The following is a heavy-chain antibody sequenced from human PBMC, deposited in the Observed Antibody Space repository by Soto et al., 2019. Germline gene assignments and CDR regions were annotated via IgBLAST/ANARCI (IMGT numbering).Heavy chain of an antibody. V-gene: IGHV3-23*01. Sequence: GGSLRLCCTASGCMFSSYALSWVRQAPGKGLEWVSAISASGDNAYYADSVQARSTISRDRSKSLYLQMKSLRAEDTAIYYCAKFFLAGTTGYLDSWGQAT. CDR3: AKFFLAGTTGYLDS. D-gene: IGHD1-1*01. J-gene: IGHJ5*01. CDR2: ISASGDNA. CDR1: GCMFSSYA.